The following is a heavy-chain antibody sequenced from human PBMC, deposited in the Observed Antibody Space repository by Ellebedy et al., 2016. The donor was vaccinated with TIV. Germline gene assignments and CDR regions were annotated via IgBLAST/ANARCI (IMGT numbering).Heavy chain of an antibody. CDR1: GGTFSSYG. CDR2: ISAYNGNK. CDR3: ARGGDGYNYHDY. V-gene: IGHV1-18*04. J-gene: IGHJ4*02. Sequence: ASVKVSCRASGGTFSSYGISWVRQAPGQGLEWMGWISAYNGNKNYAQKLQGRVTMTTDTYTSTANMELRSLRSDDTAVYYCARGGDGYNYHDYWGQGTLVTVSS. D-gene: IGHD5-24*01.